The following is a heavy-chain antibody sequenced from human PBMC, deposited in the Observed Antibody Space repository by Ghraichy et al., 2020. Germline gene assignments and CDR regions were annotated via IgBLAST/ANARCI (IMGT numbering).Heavy chain of an antibody. J-gene: IGHJ6*02. D-gene: IGHD6-6*01. Sequence: SETLSLTCAVYGGSFSGYYWSWIRQPPGKGLEWIGEINHSGSTNYNPSLKSRVTISVDTSKNQFSLKLSSVTAADTAVYYCARGYRAARSNYYYYYGMDVWGQGTTVTVSS. V-gene: IGHV4-34*01. CDR2: INHSGST. CDR1: GGSFSGYY. CDR3: ARGYRAARSNYYYYYGMDV.